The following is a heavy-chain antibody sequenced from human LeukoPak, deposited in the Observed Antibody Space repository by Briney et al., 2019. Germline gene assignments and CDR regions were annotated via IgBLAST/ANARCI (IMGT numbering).Heavy chain of an antibody. D-gene: IGHD4-23*01. CDR3: APQWGSDYGGNSSDY. V-gene: IGHV4-34*01. CDR1: GGSFSGYY. CDR2: INHSGST. J-gene: IGHJ4*02. Sequence: SETLSLTCAVYGGSFSGYYWSWIRQPPGKGLEWIGEINHSGSTNYNPSLKSRVTISVDTSKNQFSLKLSSVTAADTAVYYCAPQWGSDYGGNSSDYWGQGTLVTVSS.